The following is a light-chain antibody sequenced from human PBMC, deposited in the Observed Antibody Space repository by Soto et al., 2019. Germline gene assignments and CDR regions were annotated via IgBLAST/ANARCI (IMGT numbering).Light chain of an antibody. V-gene: IGLV2-8*01. CDR3: SSYAGSNNLGV. Sequence: QSVLTQPPSASGSPGQSVTISCAGTSSDVGGYNYVSWYQHHPGKAPKLMIYEVNKRPSVVPDRFSGSKAGNTASLTVSGLQAEDEADYYCSSYAGSNNLGVFGGGTKLTVL. J-gene: IGLJ2*01. CDR2: EVN. CDR1: SSDVGGYNY.